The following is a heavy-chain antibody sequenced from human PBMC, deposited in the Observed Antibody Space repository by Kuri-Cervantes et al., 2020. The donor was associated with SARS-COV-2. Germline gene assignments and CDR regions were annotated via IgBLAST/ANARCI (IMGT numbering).Heavy chain of an antibody. D-gene: IGHD3-16*02. V-gene: IGHV4-39*01. CDR3: ASLVSYYDYVWGSYRYYYFDY. CDR1: GGSISSSSYY. CDR2: IYYSGST. Sequence: GSLRLSCTVSGGSISSSSYYWGWIRQPPGKGLEWIGSIYYSGSTYYNPSLKSRVTISVDTSKNQFSLKLSSVTAADAAVYYCASLVSYYDYVWGSYRYYYFDYWGQGTLVTVSS. J-gene: IGHJ4*02.